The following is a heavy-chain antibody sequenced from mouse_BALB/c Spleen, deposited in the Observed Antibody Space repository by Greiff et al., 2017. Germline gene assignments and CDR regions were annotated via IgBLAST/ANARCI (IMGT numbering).Heavy chain of an antibody. CDR2: ISSGGNT. D-gene: IGHD2-14*01. CDR3: AREGNYRYPYYFDY. CDR1: GFTFSSYA. V-gene: IGHV5-6-5*01. Sequence: EVQVVESGGGLVKPGGSLKLSCAASGFTFSSYAMSWVRQTPEKRLEWVASISSGGNTYYPDSVKGRFTISRDNARNILYLQMSSLRSEDTAMYYCAREGNYRYPYYFDYWGQGTTLTVSS. J-gene: IGHJ2*01.